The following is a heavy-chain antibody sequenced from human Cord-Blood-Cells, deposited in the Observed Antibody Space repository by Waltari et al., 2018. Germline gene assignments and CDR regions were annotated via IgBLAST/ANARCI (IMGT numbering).Heavy chain of an antibody. Sequence: QVQLVQSGAEVKKPGASVKVSCKASGYTFTSYDINWVRQATGQGLEWMGWMNPNSGNTGYAQKFQGRVTITRNTSISTAYMELSSLRSEDTAVYYCARGYQTSHSYDFWSGYYNWFDPWGQGTLVTVSS. CDR2: MNPNSGNT. CDR3: ARGYQTSHSYDFWSGYYNWFDP. D-gene: IGHD3-3*01. V-gene: IGHV1-8*03. J-gene: IGHJ5*02. CDR1: GYTFTSYD.